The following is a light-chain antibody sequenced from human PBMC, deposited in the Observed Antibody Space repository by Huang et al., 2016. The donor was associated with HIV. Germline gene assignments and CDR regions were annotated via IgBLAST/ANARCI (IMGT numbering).Light chain of an antibody. CDR3: QQYDSLVT. CDR2: DAS. V-gene: IGKV1-33*01. J-gene: IGKJ4*01. CDR1: QDINNY. Sequence: DIQMTQSPSSLSASVGDRVTITCHASQDINNYLNWYQQKPGKAPKLLIYDASSVETGVPSRFSGSGSGTDFTFTISSLQSEDFGTYYCQQYDSLVTFGGGTKVAIK.